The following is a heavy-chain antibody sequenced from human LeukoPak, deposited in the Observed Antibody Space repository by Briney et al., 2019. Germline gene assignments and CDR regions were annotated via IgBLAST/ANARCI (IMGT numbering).Heavy chain of an antibody. CDR3: VRGDWYFES. V-gene: IGHV3-7*04. CDR1: GFNFSDSR. Sequence: GGSLRLSCATSGFNFSDSRMTWVRQAPGKGLQWVANINRDGTEKHFLDSVEGRFTISRDNAKKSLYLQTSSLRPQDTALYFCVRGDWYFESWGQGTLVTVSS. D-gene: IGHD2-21*01. CDR2: INRDGTEK. J-gene: IGHJ4*02.